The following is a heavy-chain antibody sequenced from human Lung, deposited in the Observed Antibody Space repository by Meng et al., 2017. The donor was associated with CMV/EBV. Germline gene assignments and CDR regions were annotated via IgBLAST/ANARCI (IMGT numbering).Heavy chain of an antibody. Sequence: SDTLSLXCTVSGGSLSSSYYWGWIRQPPGKGLEWIGSIYHSGSTYYNPSLKSRVAMSVDTSKNQFSLKLSSVTAADTAVYYCARDPRVPLYCTNGVCYVYYFDYWGQGTLVTVSS. D-gene: IGHD2-8*01. CDR2: IYHSGST. CDR3: ARDPRVPLYCTNGVCYVYYFDY. J-gene: IGHJ4*02. CDR1: GGSLSSSYY. V-gene: IGHV4-39*07.